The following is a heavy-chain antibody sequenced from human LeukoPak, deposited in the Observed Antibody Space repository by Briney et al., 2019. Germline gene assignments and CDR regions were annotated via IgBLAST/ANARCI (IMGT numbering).Heavy chain of an antibody. CDR2: IKSKAHGGTT. J-gene: IGHJ2*01. CDR1: GFTFSNAW. CDR3: AKDILRYYDSSDAGFDL. Sequence: GGSLRLSCAASGFTFSNAWMHWVRQAPGKGLEWVGRIKSKAHGGTTDYAAPVKGRFTISRDDSKNTLYLQMNSLKTEDTAVYYCAKDILRYYDSSDAGFDLWGRGTLVTVSS. V-gene: IGHV3-15*01. D-gene: IGHD3-22*01.